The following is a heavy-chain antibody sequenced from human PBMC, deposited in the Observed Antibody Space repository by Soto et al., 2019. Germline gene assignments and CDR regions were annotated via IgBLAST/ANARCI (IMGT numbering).Heavy chain of an antibody. CDR1: GGSISSYY. D-gene: IGHD3-3*01. V-gene: IGHV4-59*01. CDR3: ARTYYDFWSGYWRWFDP. CDR2: IYYNGST. J-gene: IGHJ5*02. Sequence: QVQLQESGPGLVKPSETLSLTCTVSGGSISSYYWSWIRQPPGKGLEWIGYIYYNGSTNYNPSLKSLVTISVDTAKNQFSLKLSSVTAADTAVYYCARTYYDFWSGYWRWFDPWGQGTLVTVSS.